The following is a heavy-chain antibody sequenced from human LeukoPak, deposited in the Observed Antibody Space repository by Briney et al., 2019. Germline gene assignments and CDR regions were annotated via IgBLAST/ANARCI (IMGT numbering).Heavy chain of an antibody. CDR2: INLSSGGT. J-gene: IGHJ5*02. D-gene: IGHD2-15*01. Sequence: ASVKVSCKASGYTFTDYYVHWVRQAPGQGLEWMGWINLSSGGTNSAQQFQGRVTMARDTSTSTAYMELSRLTSDDTAMYYCARAAPRDYAGGSWFFDWFDPWGQGTLVTVPS. V-gene: IGHV1-2*02. CDR3: ARAAPRDYAGGSWFFDWFDP. CDR1: GYTFTDYY.